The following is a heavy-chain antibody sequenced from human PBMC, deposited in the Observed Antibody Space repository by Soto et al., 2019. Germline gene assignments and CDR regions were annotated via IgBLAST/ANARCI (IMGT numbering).Heavy chain of an antibody. V-gene: IGHV4-4*02. D-gene: IGHD3-22*01. Sequence: SETLSLTCAVSGGSISSSNWWSWVRQPPGKGLEWIGEIYHSGSTNYNPSLKSRVTISVDKSKNQFSLKLSSVTAADTAVYYCARDRGEYYYDSSGYYYLPYNWFDPWGQGTLVTVSS. CDR1: GGSISSSNW. CDR3: ARDRGEYYYDSSGYYYLPYNWFDP. J-gene: IGHJ5*02. CDR2: IYHSGST.